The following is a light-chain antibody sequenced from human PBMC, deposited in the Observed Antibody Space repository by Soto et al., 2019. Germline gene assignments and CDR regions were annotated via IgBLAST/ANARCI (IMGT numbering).Light chain of an antibody. Sequence: DIVLTQSPDSLAVSLGERATINCKSSQSVLYSSNNKNYLAWYQQKPGQPPKLLIYWASTRESGVPDRFSGSGSRTDFTLTISRLQAEDVAVYYCQQYYSTPVTFGQGTKVEIK. CDR1: QSVLYSSNNKNY. J-gene: IGKJ1*01. CDR2: WAS. V-gene: IGKV4-1*01. CDR3: QQYYSTPVT.